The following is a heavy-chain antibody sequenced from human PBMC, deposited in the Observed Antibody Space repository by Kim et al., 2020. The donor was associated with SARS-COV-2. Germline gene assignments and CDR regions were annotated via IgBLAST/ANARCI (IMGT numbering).Heavy chain of an antibody. CDR1: GFTFSSYS. Sequence: GGSLRLSCAASGFTFSSYSMNWVRQAPGKGLEWVSSISSSSSYIYYADSVKGRFTISRDNAKNSLYLQMNSLRAEDTAVYYCARDGRWDSSGYRINWFDPWGQGTLVTVSS. CDR3: ARDGRWDSSGYRINWFDP. D-gene: IGHD3-22*01. CDR2: ISSSSSYI. J-gene: IGHJ5*02. V-gene: IGHV3-21*01.